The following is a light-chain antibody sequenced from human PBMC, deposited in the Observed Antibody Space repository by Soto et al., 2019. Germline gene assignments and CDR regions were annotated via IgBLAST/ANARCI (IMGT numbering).Light chain of an antibody. Sequence: QSVLTQPPSVSGAPGQRVTISCTGSSSNIGAGYDVNWYQHLPGTAPKLLIYGNSNRPSGVPDRFSGSKSGTSASLAITGLQAEDEADYYCQSYDSSLSGSRVFGGGTQLTVL. CDR2: GNS. CDR3: QSYDSSLSGSRV. V-gene: IGLV1-40*01. CDR1: SSNIGAGYD. J-gene: IGLJ3*02.